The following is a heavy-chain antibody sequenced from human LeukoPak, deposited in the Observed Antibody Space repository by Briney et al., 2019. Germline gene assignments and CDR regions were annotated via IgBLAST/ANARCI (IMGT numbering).Heavy chain of an antibody. Sequence: PGGSLRLSCAASGFTFSSYAMSWFGRPPGRGREWVSAISGSGGSTYYADSVKGRFTISRDNSKNTLYLQMNSLRAEDTAVYYCAKDAGRSGWYNWFDPWGQGALVTVSS. CDR2: ISGSGGST. V-gene: IGHV3-23*01. D-gene: IGHD6-19*01. CDR1: GFTFSSYA. J-gene: IGHJ5*02. CDR3: AKDAGRSGWYNWFDP.